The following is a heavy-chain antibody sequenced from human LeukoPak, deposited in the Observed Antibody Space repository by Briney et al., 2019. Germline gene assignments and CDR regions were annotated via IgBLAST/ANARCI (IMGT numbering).Heavy chain of an antibody. CDR1: GVTLSNYA. Sequence: GRSLRLSCVASGVTLSNYAMSWARQAPGKGLEWVSGISSSGSGGNTYYADSVKGRFTISRDSSRNTLFLHMNTLRAEDTAIYYCAKDRTVGAVYWYFDLWGRGTLVTVSS. V-gene: IGHV3-23*01. J-gene: IGHJ2*01. CDR3: AKDRTVGAVYWYFDL. D-gene: IGHD1-26*01. CDR2: ISSSGSGGNT.